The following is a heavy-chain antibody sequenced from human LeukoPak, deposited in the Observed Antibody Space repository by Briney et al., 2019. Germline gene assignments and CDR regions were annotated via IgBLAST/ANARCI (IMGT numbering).Heavy chain of an antibody. CDR2: ISSCGSSI. CDR1: GFTFSDYY. V-gene: IGHV3-11*04. Sequence: GGSLRLFCAASGFTFSDYYMSWIGQGPGKGLEWVSYISSCGSSIYYADSVKGRFTISRDNAKNSLYLQMTSLRAEDTAVYYCASLTDDSGGYYLAECFPHWRQGTLVTVSS. J-gene: IGHJ1*01. CDR3: ASLTDDSGGYYLAECFPH. D-gene: IGHD3-22*01.